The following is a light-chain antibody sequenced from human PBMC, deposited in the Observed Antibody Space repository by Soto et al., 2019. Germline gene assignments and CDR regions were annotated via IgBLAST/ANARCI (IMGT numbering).Light chain of an antibody. CDR2: GAS. V-gene: IGKV3-20*01. CDR1: QSVSNNY. J-gene: IGKJ1*01. CDR3: QQYGSSPGT. Sequence: EIVLTQSPGTLSLSPGERATLSCRASQSVSNNYLAWYQQKPGQAPRRLIYGASSRATGIPDRFSGSGSGTDFTLTISRLEPEDFAVYYCQQYGSSPGTFGQGTKVDIK.